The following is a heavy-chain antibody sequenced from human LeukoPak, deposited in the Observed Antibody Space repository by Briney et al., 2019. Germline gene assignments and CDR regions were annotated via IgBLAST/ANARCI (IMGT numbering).Heavy chain of an antibody. CDR2: IYYSGST. Sequence: KPSETLSPTCTVSGGAISSYYWGLVRPPPGEGLEWIGYIYYSGSTNYNPSLKSRVTISVDTSKNQFSLKLSSVTAADTAVYYCAREVITMVRGVINWYFDLWGRGTLVTVSS. CDR3: AREVITMVRGVINWYFDL. D-gene: IGHD3-10*01. CDR1: GGAISSYY. J-gene: IGHJ2*01. V-gene: IGHV4-59*01.